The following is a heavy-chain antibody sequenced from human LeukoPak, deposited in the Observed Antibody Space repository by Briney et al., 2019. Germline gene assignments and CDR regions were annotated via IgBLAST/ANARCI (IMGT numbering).Heavy chain of an antibody. J-gene: IGHJ6*03. CDR2: IYTSGST. D-gene: IGHD2-8*02. CDR1: GGSISSGSYY. CDR3: ARAPYWGRQRYYMDV. V-gene: IGHV4-61*02. Sequence: SETLSLTCTVSGGSISSGSYYWSWIRQPARKGLEWIGRIYTSGSTNYNPSLKSRVTISVGTSKNQFSLKLSSVTAADTAVYYCARAPYWGRQRYYMDVWGKGTTVTISS.